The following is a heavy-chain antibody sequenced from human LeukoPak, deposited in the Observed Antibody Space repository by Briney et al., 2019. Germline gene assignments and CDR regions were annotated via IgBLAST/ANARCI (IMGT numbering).Heavy chain of an antibody. J-gene: IGHJ4*02. D-gene: IGHD3-9*01. CDR3: ARALRSFYWSAVNDY. CDR2: IKPVGGAK. CDR1: GFTFSSYG. V-gene: IGHV3-7*01. Sequence: GGSLRLSCAASGFTFSSYGMSWVRQAPGKGLEWVANIKPVGGAKNYVHSVKGRCTISRDNAKNSLSMQLNSLRAEDTAVYYCARALRSFYWSAVNDYWGQGTLVTVSS.